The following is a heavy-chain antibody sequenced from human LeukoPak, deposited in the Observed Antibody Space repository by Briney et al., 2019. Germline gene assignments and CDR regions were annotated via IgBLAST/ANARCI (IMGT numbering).Heavy chain of an antibody. J-gene: IGHJ5*02. V-gene: IGHV4-39*01. D-gene: IGHD5-18*01. CDR3: ARHGGIQLWLRFWFDP. Sequence: PSETLSLTCTVSGGSISSSSYYWGWIRQPPGTGLEWIGSIYYSGSTYYNPSLKSRVTISVDTSKNQFSLKLSSVTAADTAVYYCARHGGIQLWLRFWFDPWGQGTLVTVSS. CDR1: GGSISSSSYY. CDR2: IYYSGST.